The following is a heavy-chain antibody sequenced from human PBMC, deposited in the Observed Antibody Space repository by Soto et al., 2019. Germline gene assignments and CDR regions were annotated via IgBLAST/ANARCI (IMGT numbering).Heavy chain of an antibody. J-gene: IGHJ6*02. CDR2: IYYSGST. Sequence: SETLSLTCTVSGGSISSSSYYWGWIRQPPGKGLEWIGSIYYSGSTYYNPSLKSRVTISVDTSKNQFSLKLSSVTAADTAVYYCARQEWDGDYAYYYYYGMDVWGQGTTVTVSS. CDR3: ARQEWDGDYAYYYYYGMDV. CDR1: GGSISSSSYY. D-gene: IGHD4-17*01. V-gene: IGHV4-39*01.